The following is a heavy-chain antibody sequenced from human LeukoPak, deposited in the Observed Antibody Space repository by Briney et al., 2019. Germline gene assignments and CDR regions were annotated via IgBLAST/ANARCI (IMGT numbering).Heavy chain of an antibody. CDR1: GYTFTSYG. CDR3: ARGGVTTFMVTPNDYYYGMDV. D-gene: IGHD4-17*01. V-gene: IGHV1-18*01. Sequence: ASVKVSCKASGYTFTSYGISWVRQAPGQGLEWMGWISAYNGNTNYAQKLQGRVTMTTDTSTSTAYMELRSLRSDDTAVYYCARGGVTTFMVTPNDYYYGMDVWGQGTTVTVSS. J-gene: IGHJ6*02. CDR2: ISAYNGNT.